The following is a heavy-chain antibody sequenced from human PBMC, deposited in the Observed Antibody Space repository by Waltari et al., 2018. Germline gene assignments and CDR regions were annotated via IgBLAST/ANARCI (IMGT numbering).Heavy chain of an antibody. CDR2: ISSSSSAI. CDR3: ARDLHRGGSSWYEADY. V-gene: IGHV3-48*01. Sequence: EVQLVASGGGLVQPGGSLRLSCAASGFTFSSSSMNWVRQAPGKGLEWVSYISSSSSAIYYADSVKGRFTISRDNAKNSLYLQMNSLRAEDTAVYYCARDLHRGGSSWYEADYWGQGTLVTVSS. D-gene: IGHD6-13*01. J-gene: IGHJ4*02. CDR1: GFTFSSSS.